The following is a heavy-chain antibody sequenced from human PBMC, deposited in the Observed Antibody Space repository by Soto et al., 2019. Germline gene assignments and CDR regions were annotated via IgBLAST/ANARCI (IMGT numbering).Heavy chain of an antibody. J-gene: IGHJ4*02. V-gene: IGHV4-34*02. CDR2: INDRGDT. D-gene: IGHD3-10*01. CDR3: ASGRGTENY. Sequence: QVQLQQWGAGLLKPSETLSLSCGVYRGSFSGSWWNWVRQPPGKGLEWIGQINDRGDTNYNPSLESSVTISLDASRNQCSLDRRSVTVADTAVSYCASGRGTENYWGQGTLVTVSS. CDR1: RGSFSGSW.